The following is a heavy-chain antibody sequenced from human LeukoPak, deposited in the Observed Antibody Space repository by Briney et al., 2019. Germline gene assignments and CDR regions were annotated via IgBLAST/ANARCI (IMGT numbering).Heavy chain of an antibody. Sequence: SETLSLTCTVSGGSISSSSYYWGWIRQPPGKGLEWIGSIYYSGSTYYNVSLKSRVTISVDTSKNQFSLKLSSVTAADTAVYYCARQQQLPSYYFDYWGQGTLVTVSS. CDR2: IYYSGST. J-gene: IGHJ4*02. CDR1: GGSISSSSYY. D-gene: IGHD6-13*01. CDR3: ARQQQLPSYYFDY. V-gene: IGHV4-39*01.